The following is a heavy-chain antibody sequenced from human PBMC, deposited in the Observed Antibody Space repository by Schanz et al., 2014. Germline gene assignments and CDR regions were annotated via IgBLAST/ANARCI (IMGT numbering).Heavy chain of an antibody. CDR3: ARGEFGRLFPTWFDP. Sequence: EVQLVESGGGFVQPGGSLRLSCTASGFSFDSYNMNWVRQSPGKGLEWVAFLSFDSRHIYYADSVKGRFTISRDDAKNSLYLQMNSLTDEDTAVYYCARGEFGRLFPTWFDPWGQGTLVTVSS. CDR2: LSFDSRHI. CDR1: GFSFDSYN. D-gene: IGHD3-10*01. J-gene: IGHJ5*02. V-gene: IGHV3-48*02.